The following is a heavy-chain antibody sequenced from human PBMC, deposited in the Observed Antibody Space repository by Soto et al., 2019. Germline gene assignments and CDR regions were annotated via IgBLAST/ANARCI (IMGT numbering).Heavy chain of an antibody. CDR2: IYYSGST. CDR3: ARDGVATDGMDV. Sequence: SETLSLTCTVSGGSISSGDYYWSSILQPPGKGLEWIGYIYYSGSTYYNPSLKSRVTISVDTSKNQFSLKLSSVTAADTAVYYCARDGVATDGMDVWGQGTTVTVSS. D-gene: IGHD5-12*01. V-gene: IGHV4-30-4*01. CDR1: GGSISSGDYY. J-gene: IGHJ6*02.